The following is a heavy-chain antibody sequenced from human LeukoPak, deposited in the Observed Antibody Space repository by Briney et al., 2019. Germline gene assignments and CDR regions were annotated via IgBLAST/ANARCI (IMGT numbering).Heavy chain of an antibody. D-gene: IGHD6-19*01. J-gene: IGHJ4*02. V-gene: IGHV4-59*01. CDR2: IYDSGTT. CDR3: ARSTGGWSYFDY. CDR1: GXSISSNY. Sequence: SETLSLTCTVSGXSISSNYGSWIRQPPGKGLEWIGYIYDSGTTNYNPSLKSRATISEDTSKNQFSLKLSSVTAADTAVYYCARSTGGWSYFDYWGQGTLVTVSS.